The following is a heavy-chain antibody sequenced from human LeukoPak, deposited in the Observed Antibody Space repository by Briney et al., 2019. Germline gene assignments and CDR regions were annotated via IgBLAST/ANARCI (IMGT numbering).Heavy chain of an antibody. CDR3: ARGISYGFVY. J-gene: IGHJ4*02. CDR1: GGSITSGGYY. Sequence: SETLSLTCTVSGGSITSGGYYWSWIRQHPGKGLEWTGYIYYSVSTYYNPSLKSRVTISIDTSKKQFSLDLNSVTAADTAVYYCARGISYGFVYWGQGTLVTVSS. D-gene: IGHD5-18*01. V-gene: IGHV4-31*03. CDR2: IYYSVST.